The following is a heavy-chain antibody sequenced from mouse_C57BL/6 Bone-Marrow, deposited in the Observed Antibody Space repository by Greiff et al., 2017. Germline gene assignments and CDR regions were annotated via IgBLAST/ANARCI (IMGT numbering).Heavy chain of an antibody. CDR2: INPSNGGT. V-gene: IGHV1-53*01. Sequence: QVQLQQPGTELVKPGASMKLSCKASGYTFTSYWMHWVKQRPGQGLEWIGNINPSNGGTNYNEKFKSKATLTVDKSSSTAYMQLSSLTSEDSAVYYCARSHYYGSSPYYAMDYWGQGTSVTVSS. CDR1: GYTFTSYW. D-gene: IGHD1-1*01. CDR3: ARSHYYGSSPYYAMDY. J-gene: IGHJ4*01.